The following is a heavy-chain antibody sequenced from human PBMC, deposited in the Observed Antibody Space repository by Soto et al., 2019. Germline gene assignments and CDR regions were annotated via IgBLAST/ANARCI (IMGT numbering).Heavy chain of an antibody. D-gene: IGHD6-13*01. CDR3: VRRHVSATGIDWFDP. Sequence: ASVKVSCQASGYNFTSYGIHWVRQAPGQRLEWMGWINAANGDTKYSPKFQGRVTITRDTSASKAYMERSSLRSEDTAVYYCVRRHVSATGIDWFDPWGQGTLVTAPQ. J-gene: IGHJ5*02. CDR2: INAANGDT. V-gene: IGHV1-3*01. CDR1: GYNFTSYG.